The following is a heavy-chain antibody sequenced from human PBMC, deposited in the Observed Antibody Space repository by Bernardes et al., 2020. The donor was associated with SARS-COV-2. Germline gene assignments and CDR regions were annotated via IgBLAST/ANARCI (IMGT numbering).Heavy chain of an antibody. Sequence: GGSLRLSCAASGFTFSSYWMHWVRQAPGKGLVWVSRINSDGSSTSYADSVKGRFTISRDNAKNTLYLQMNSLRAEDTAVYYCARVGYSNYATYYYYYGMDVWGQGTTVTVSS. V-gene: IGHV3-74*01. CDR3: ARVGYSNYATYYYYYGMDV. J-gene: IGHJ6*02. CDR1: GFTFSSYW. D-gene: IGHD4-4*01. CDR2: INSDGSST.